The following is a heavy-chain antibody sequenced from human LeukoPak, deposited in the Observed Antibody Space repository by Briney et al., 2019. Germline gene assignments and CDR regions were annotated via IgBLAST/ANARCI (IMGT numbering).Heavy chain of an antibody. CDR2: INPNSGGT. Sequence: ASVKVSCKASGYTFTGYYMHWVRQAPGQGLEWMGWINPNSGGTNYAQKFQGRVTMTRDTSISTVYMELSSLRSEDTAVYYRARGGVGAATYVWFDPWGQGTLVTVSS. CDR1: GYTFTGYY. CDR3: ARGGVGAATYVWFDP. J-gene: IGHJ5*02. V-gene: IGHV1-2*02. D-gene: IGHD1-26*01.